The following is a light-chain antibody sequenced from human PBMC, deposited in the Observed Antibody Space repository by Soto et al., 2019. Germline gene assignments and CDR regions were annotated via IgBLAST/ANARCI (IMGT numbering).Light chain of an antibody. CDR2: GAS. J-gene: IGKJ4*01. CDR3: QQRSNWPQLT. CDR1: QSVSSSY. Sequence: EIVMTQSPATLSVSPGERATLSCRASQSVSSSYLAWYQQKPGQAPRLLIYGASNRATGIPARFSGSGSGTDFTLTISSLEPEDFAVYYCQQRSNWPQLTFGGGTKVDIK. V-gene: IGKV3D-20*02.